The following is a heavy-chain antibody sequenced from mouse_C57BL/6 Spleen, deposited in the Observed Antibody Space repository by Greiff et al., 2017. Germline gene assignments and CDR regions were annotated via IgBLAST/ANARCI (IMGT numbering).Heavy chain of an antibody. D-gene: IGHD1-1*01. CDR1: GYAFTNYL. V-gene: IGHV1-54*01. Sequence: QVQLKESGAELVRPGTSVKMSCKASGYAFTNYLIEWVKQRPGQGLEWIGVINPGSGGTNYNEKFKGKATLTADKSSSTAYMQLSSLTSEDSAVYFCAVLLRYRFAYWGQGTLVTVSA. J-gene: IGHJ3*01. CDR2: INPGSGGT. CDR3: AVLLRYRFAY.